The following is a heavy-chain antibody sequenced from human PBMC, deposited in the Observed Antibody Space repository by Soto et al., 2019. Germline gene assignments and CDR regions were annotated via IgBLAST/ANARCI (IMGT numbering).Heavy chain of an antibody. CDR2: ISYDVNNK. CDR1: GFTFSSYA. V-gene: IGHV3-30-3*01. CDR3: ASARGYSTFQYGLRFDY. Sequence: QVQLVESGGGVVQPGRSLRLSCAASGFTFSSYAMHWVRQAPGKGLEWVAVISYDVNNKYYADSVKGRFTISRDNSKSTLYLQMNSLGPEDTALYFCASARGYSTFQYGLRFDYWGQGSLVTVSS. J-gene: IGHJ4*02. D-gene: IGHD5-18*01.